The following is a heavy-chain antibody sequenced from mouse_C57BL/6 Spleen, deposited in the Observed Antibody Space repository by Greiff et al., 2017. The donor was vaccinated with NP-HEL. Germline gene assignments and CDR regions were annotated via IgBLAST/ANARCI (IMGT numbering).Heavy chain of an antibody. CDR2: IDPEDGDT. J-gene: IGHJ3*01. V-gene: IGHV14-2*01. CDR3: ARHYGSSAWFAY. CDR1: GYNIKDYY. Sequence: VQLQQSGAELVKPGASVKLSCTASGYNIKDYYMHWVKQRPEQGLEWIGRIDPEDGDTKYAPKFQGKATLTADTSSNTAYMQLSSLTSEDTAVYYCARHYGSSAWFAYWGQGTLVTVSA. D-gene: IGHD1-1*01.